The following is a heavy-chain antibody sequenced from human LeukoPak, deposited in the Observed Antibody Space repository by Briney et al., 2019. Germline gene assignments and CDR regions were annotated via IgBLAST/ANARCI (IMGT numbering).Heavy chain of an antibody. V-gene: IGHV3-11*01. D-gene: IGHD3-10*01. CDR3: AKTYGSGSRYYFDY. CDR2: ISSSGSTI. Sequence: GGSLRLSCAASGFTFSDYYMSWIRQAPGKGLEWVSYISSSGSTIYYADSVKGRFTISRDNAKNSLYLQMNSLRAEDTAVYYCAKTYGSGSRYYFDYWGQGTLVTVSS. CDR1: GFTFSDYY. J-gene: IGHJ4*02.